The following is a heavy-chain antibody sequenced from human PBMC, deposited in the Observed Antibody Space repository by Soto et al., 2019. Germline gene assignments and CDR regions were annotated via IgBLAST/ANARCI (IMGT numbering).Heavy chain of an antibody. V-gene: IGHV1-8*01. J-gene: IGHJ4*02. Sequence: QVQLVQSGAEVKKPGASVKVSCKASGYTFTSYDINWVRQATGQGLEWMGWMNPNSGNTGYAQKFQGRVTMTRNTSISTAYMELSSLRSEDTAVYYCARGPFVRSYDSSEFDYWGQGTLVTVSS. CDR3: ARGPFVRSYDSSEFDY. CDR2: MNPNSGNT. D-gene: IGHD3-22*01. CDR1: GYTFTSYD.